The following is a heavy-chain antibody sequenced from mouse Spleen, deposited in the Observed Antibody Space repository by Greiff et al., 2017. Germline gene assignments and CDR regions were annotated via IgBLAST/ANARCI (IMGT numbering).Heavy chain of an antibody. CDR1: GYTFTSYW. D-gene: IGHD1-1*01. Sequence: QVQLQQPGAELVRPGSSVKLSCKASGYTFTSYWMHWVKQRPIQGLEWIGNIDPSDSETHYNQKFKDKATLTVDKSSSTAYMQLSSLTSEDSAVYYCARDGSSYNFDYWGQGTTLTVSS. J-gene: IGHJ2*01. CDR3: ARDGSSYNFDY. CDR2: IDPSDSET. V-gene: IGHV1-52*01.